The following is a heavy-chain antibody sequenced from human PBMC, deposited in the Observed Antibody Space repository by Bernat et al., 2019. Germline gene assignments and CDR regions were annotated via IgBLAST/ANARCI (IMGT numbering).Heavy chain of an antibody. CDR1: GGTFSSYA. CDR3: ARNRPPLEPRHYYYYYMDV. J-gene: IGHJ6*03. Sequence: QVQLVQSGAEVKKPGSSVKVSCKASGGTFSSYAISWVRQAPGQGLEWMGGIIPIFGTANYAQKFQGRVTITADESTSTAYMELSSLRSEDTAVYYCARNRPPLEPRHYYYYYMDVWGKGTTVTVSS. D-gene: IGHD1-1*01. CDR2: IIPIFGTA. V-gene: IGHV1-69*01.